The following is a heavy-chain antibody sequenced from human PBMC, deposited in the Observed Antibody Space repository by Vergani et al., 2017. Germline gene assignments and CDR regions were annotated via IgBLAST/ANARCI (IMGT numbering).Heavy chain of an antibody. CDR1: GGTFSSYA. D-gene: IGHD1-1*01. CDR2: IIPILGIA. J-gene: IGHJ3*02. CDR3: ARKDWNGLDAFDI. Sequence: QVQLVQSGAEVKKPGSLVKVSCKASGGTFSSYAISWVRQAPGQGLEWMGRIIPILGIANYAQKFQGRVTITADKSTSTAYMELSSLRSEDTAVYYCARKDWNGLDAFDIWGQGTMVTVSS. V-gene: IGHV1-69*04.